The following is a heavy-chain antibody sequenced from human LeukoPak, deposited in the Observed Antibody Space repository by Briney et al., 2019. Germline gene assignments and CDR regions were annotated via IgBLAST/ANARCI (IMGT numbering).Heavy chain of an antibody. CDR3: ARGSWLEYYFDY. D-gene: IGHD6-13*01. CDR1: GFTFSSYS. V-gene: IGHV3-21*01. J-gene: IGHJ4*02. CDR2: ISSSSSYI. Sequence: GGSLRLSCAASGFTFSSYSMNWVRQAPGKGLEWVSSISSSSSYIYYADSVKGRFTISRDNAKNSLYLQMNSLRAEDTAVYYCARGSWLEYYFDYWGQGTLVTVSS.